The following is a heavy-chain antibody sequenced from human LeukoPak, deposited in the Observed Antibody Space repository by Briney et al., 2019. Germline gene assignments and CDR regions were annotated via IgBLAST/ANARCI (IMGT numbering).Heavy chain of an antibody. J-gene: IGHJ4*02. D-gene: IGHD2-15*01. Sequence: GGSLRLSCAASGFTVSSNYMSWVRQAPGKGLEWVANINQDGSEIYYVDSVKGRFTISRDNTKNSLYLQMNSLRAEDTAVYYCARRYCSGGSCYAPIDFWGQGTLVSVSS. V-gene: IGHV3-7*01. CDR1: GFTVSSNY. CDR3: ARRYCSGGSCYAPIDF. CDR2: INQDGSEI.